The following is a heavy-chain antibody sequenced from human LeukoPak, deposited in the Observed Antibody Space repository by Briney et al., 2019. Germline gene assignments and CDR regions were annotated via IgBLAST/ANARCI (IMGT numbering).Heavy chain of an antibody. D-gene: IGHD6-19*01. CDR3: ARGLSKFGSGWYPNY. J-gene: IGHJ4*02. V-gene: IGHV1-3*01. CDR2: INAGNGNT. Sequence: ASVKVSCKASGCTFTSYAMHWVRQAPGQRLEWMGWINAGNGNTKYSQKFQGRVTITRDTSASTAYMELSSLRSEDTAVYYCARGLSKFGSGWYPNYWGQGTLVTVSS. CDR1: GCTFTSYA.